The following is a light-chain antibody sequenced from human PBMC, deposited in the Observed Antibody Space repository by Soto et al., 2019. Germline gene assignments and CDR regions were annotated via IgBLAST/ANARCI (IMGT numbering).Light chain of an antibody. V-gene: IGKV3-20*01. Sequence: SSSPEASAKLSCGSSQSVSNNYLAWYQQKPGQAPRLLIYGASNRATGIPDRFSGSGSGTDFTLTITRLEPEDSAVYFCQQYTGPPTTFGHGTRLEI. CDR1: QSVSNNY. J-gene: IGKJ5*01. CDR2: GAS. CDR3: QQYTGPPTT.